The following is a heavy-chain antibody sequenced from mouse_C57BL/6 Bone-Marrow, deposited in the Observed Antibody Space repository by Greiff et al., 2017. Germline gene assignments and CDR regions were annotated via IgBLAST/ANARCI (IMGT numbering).Heavy chain of an antibody. J-gene: IGHJ2*01. CDR2: IDPNSGGT. V-gene: IGHV1-72*01. CDR1: GYTFTSYW. CDR3: ARSLYYGPDY. D-gene: IGHD1-1*01. Sequence: QVQLKESGAELVKPGASVKLSCKASGYTFTSYWMHWVKQRPGRGLDWIGRIDPNSGGTKYNEKFKSKSTLTVDKPSSTAYMQLSSLTSEDSAVYYCARSLYYGPDYWGQGTTLTVSS.